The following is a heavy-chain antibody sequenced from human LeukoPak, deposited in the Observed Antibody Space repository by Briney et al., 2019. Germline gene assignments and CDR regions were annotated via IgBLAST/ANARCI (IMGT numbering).Heavy chain of an antibody. V-gene: IGHV3-30*02. D-gene: IGHD3-10*01. Sequence: GGSLRLSCAASGFTFSSYGMHWVRQAPGKGLEWVAFIRYDGSNKYYADPVKGRFTISRDNSKNTLYLQMNSLRAEDTAVYYCAKGYYYYFDYWGQGTLVTVSS. CDR1: GFTFSSYG. J-gene: IGHJ4*02. CDR2: IRYDGSNK. CDR3: AKGYYYYFDY.